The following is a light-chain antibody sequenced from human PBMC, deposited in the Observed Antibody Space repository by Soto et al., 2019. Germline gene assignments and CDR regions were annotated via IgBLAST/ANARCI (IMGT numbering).Light chain of an antibody. V-gene: IGKV1-39*01. J-gene: IGKJ1*01. CDR3: QQTYTTPRM. CDR2: AAS. CDR1: HSISSY. Sequence: DIQVTQSPSSLSASVGDRFAITCRASHSISSYLNWYQQKPGKAPKLLIYAASSLQSGVPARFSGSGSETDFTLTINSLQPEDFATYYCQQTYTTPRMFGQGTKVDIK.